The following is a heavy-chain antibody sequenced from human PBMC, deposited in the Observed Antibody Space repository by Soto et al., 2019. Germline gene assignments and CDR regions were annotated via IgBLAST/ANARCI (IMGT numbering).Heavy chain of an antibody. CDR2: INANSGNT. Sequence: ASVNVSCKASGYTFTGYYMHWVRQAPGQGLEWMGWINANSGNTNYAQKLQGRVTMTTDTSTSTAYMELRSLRSDDTAVYYCARGGYDYVWGSYRRHFDYWGQGTLVTVSS. V-gene: IGHV1-18*04. D-gene: IGHD3-16*02. CDR1: GYTFTGYY. CDR3: ARGGYDYVWGSYRRHFDY. J-gene: IGHJ4*02.